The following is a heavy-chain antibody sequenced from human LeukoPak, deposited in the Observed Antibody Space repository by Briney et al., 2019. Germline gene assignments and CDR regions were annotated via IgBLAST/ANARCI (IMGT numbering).Heavy chain of an antibody. J-gene: IGHJ4*02. V-gene: IGHV4-4*02. CDR3: ARLREREYSTSRYFDD. Sequence: PSETLSLTCAVSAASISSSHWWIWVRQPPGKGLEWIGEIHHSGSTNYNPSLNSRVTISVDKSKNQFSLKLSSVTAADTAVYYCARLREREYSTSRYFDDWGQGTLVTVSS. D-gene: IGHD6-6*01. CDR2: IHHSGST. CDR1: AASISSSHW.